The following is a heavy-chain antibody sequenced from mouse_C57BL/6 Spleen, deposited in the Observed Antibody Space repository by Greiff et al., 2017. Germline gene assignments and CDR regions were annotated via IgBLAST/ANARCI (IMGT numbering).Heavy chain of an antibody. V-gene: IGHV5-9-1*02. CDR1: GFTFSSYA. CDR2: ISSGGDYI. D-gene: IGHD1-1*01. CDR3: TRGGTVDWYFDV. Sequence: EVMLVESGEGLVKPGGSLKLSCAASGFTFSSYAMSWVRQTPEKGLEWVAYISSGGDYIYYADTVKGRFTISRDNARNTLYLQMSSLKSEDTAMYYCTRGGTVDWYFDVGGTGTTVTVSA. J-gene: IGHJ1*03.